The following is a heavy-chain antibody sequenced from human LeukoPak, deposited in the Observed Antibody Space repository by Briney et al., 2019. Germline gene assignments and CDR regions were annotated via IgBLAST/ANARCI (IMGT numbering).Heavy chain of an antibody. V-gene: IGHV3-30-3*01. CDR1: GFTFSSYA. Sequence: GRSLRLSCAASGFTFSSYAMHWVRQAPGKGLEWVAVISYDGSNKYYADSVKGRFTISRDNSKNTLYLQMNSLRAEDTAVYYCARDLAVAGTCFDYWGQGTLVTVSS. D-gene: IGHD6-19*01. CDR2: ISYDGSNK. J-gene: IGHJ4*02. CDR3: ARDLAVAGTCFDY.